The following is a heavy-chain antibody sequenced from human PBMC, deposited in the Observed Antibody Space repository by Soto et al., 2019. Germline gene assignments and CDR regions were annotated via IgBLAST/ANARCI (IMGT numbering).Heavy chain of an antibody. CDR3: ARGYDSSGYQPLAPFDD. CDR1: GGTFSSYA. CDR2: IIPIFGTA. D-gene: IGHD3-22*01. Sequence: SVKVSCKASGGTFSSYAISWVRQAPGQGLEWMGGIIPIFGTANYAQKFQGRVTITADESTSTAYMELSSLRSEDTAVYYCARGYDSSGYQPLAPFDDWGQGTLVTVSS. V-gene: IGHV1-69*13. J-gene: IGHJ4*02.